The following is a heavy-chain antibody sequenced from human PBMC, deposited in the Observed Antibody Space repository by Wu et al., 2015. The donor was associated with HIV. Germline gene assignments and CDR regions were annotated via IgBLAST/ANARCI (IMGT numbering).Heavy chain of an antibody. Sequence: QVQLVQSGAEVKKPGASVKVSCKASGYTFTSYGISWVRQAPGQGLEWMGWISAYNGNTNYAQKLQGRVTMTTDTSTSTAYMELRSLRSDDTAVYYCARELGVVGATPGQSLDAFDIWGQGTMVTVSS. J-gene: IGHJ3*02. D-gene: IGHD1-26*01. CDR3: ARELGVVGATPGQSLDAFDI. V-gene: IGHV1-18*01. CDR2: ISAYNGNT. CDR1: GYTFTSYG.